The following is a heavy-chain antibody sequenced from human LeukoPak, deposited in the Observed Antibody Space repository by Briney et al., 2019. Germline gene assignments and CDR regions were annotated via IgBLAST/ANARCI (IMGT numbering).Heavy chain of an antibody. CDR2: ISSSSSYI. Sequence: GGSLRLSCAASGFTFSSYSMNWVRQAPGKGLEWVSSISSSSSYIYYADSVKGRFTISRDNSKNTLYLQMGSLRAEDMAVYYCARDSLPIRPWYDILTGYLIPASGWYYFDYWGQGTLVTVSS. V-gene: IGHV3-21*01. D-gene: IGHD3-9*01. CDR3: ARDSLPIRPWYDILTGYLIPASGWYYFDY. CDR1: GFTFSSYS. J-gene: IGHJ4*02.